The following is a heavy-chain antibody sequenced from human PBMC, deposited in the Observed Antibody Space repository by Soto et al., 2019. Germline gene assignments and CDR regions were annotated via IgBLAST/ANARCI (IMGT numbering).Heavy chain of an antibody. CDR3: ARDRAAAGTGFVNWFDP. CDR2: IYYSGST. D-gene: IGHD6-13*01. J-gene: IGHJ5*02. V-gene: IGHV4-31*03. CDR1: GGSISSGGYY. Sequence: PSETLSLTCTVSGGSISSGGYYWSWIRQHPGKGLEWIGYIYYSGSTYYNPSLKSRVTISVDTSKNQFSLKLSSVTAADTAVYYCARDRAAAGTGFVNWFDPWGQGTLVTVSS.